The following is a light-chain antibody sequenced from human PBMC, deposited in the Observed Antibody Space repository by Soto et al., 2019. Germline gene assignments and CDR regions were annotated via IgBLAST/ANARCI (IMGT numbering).Light chain of an antibody. CDR1: SIDISAFTF. Sequence: QSALTQPASVSGSPGQSITISCTGTSIDISAFTFVSWYQQHPGKVPKLMIFDVNRRPSGVSDRFSGSKSGNTASLTISGLQAEDEGDYYCSSYTSSSTHVFGSGTKHTVL. V-gene: IGLV2-14*03. CDR3: SSYTSSSTHV. J-gene: IGLJ1*01. CDR2: DVN.